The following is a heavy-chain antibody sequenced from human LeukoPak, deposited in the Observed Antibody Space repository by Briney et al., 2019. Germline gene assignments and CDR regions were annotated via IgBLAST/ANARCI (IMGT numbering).Heavy chain of an antibody. CDR1: GYTLTSYY. J-gene: IGHJ6*04. D-gene: IGHD3-9*01. CDR2: INPSGGST. Sequence: ASVKVSCKASGYTLTSYYMHWVRQAPGQGLEWMGIINPSGGSTSYAQKFQGRVTMTRDTSTSTVYMELSSLRSEDTAVYYCARERGKLRYFDWPHYYYGMDVWGKGTTVTVSS. CDR3: ARERGKLRYFDWPHYYYGMDV. V-gene: IGHV1-46*01.